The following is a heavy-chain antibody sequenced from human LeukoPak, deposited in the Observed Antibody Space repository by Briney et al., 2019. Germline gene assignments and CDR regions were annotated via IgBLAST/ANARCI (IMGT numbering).Heavy chain of an antibody. V-gene: IGHV4-61*08. J-gene: IGHJ6*02. Sequence: PSQTLSLTCTVSGGSISSGGYYWSWIRQPPGKGLEWIGYIYYSGSTNYNPSLKSRVTISVDTSKNQFSLKLSSVTAADTAVYYCARDNMVRGYSYYHYYGMDVWGQGTTVTVSS. D-gene: IGHD3-10*01. CDR1: GGSISSGGYY. CDR3: ARDNMVRGYSYYHYYGMDV. CDR2: IYYSGST.